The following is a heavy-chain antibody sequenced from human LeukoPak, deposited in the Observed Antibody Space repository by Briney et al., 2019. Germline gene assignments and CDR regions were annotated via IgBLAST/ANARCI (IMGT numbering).Heavy chain of an antibody. J-gene: IGHJ4*02. Sequence: RGSLRLSCAASGFTLSSYAMSWVRQAPGKGLEWVSAISVSGNTHHADSVKGRFTISRDSSKNTLYLQMNRLRAEDAAVYYCAKAPVTTCSGAYCYPFDYWGQGTLVTVSS. V-gene: IGHV3-23*01. CDR3: AKAPVTTCSGAYCYPFDY. CDR2: ISVSGNT. D-gene: IGHD2-21*01. CDR1: GFTLSSYA.